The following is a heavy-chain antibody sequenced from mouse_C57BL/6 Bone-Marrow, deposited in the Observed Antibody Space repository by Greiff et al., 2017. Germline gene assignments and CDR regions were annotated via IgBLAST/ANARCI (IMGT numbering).Heavy chain of an antibody. Sequence: EVQLQESGPELVKPGASVKISCKASGYSFTGYYMNWVKQSPEKSLEWIGEINPSTGGTTYNQKFKAKATLTVDKSSSTAYMQLTSLTSEDSAVYYCARRTGNCDYWGQGTTLTGSS. CDR3: ARRTGNCDY. CDR1: GYSFTGYY. CDR2: INPSTGGT. J-gene: IGHJ2*01. V-gene: IGHV1-42*01. D-gene: IGHD4-1*01.